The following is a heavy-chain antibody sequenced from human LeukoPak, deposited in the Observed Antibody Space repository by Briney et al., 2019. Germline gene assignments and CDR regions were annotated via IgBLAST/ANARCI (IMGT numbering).Heavy chain of an antibody. V-gene: IGHV4-30-4*08. CDR3: ARGRGAVAGTFDY. Sequence: SQTLSLTCTVSGGSVGSGDYYWTWVRQPPGKGLEWIGYIYYSGSTYYNPSLKSRVTISVDTPKNQFSLKLSSVTAADTAVYYCARGRGAVAGTFDYWGQGTLVTVSS. CDR2: IYYSGST. J-gene: IGHJ4*02. CDR1: GGSVGSGDYY. D-gene: IGHD6-19*01.